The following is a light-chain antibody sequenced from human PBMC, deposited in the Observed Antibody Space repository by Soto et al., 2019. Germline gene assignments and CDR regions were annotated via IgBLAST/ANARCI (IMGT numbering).Light chain of an antibody. Sequence: MPQDIATRSVSPMKRANLPCRASQSVGTKLAWYQQKPGKAPKFLIYATSTFQSGVPSRFSGSGSGTEFTLTISSLQPDDFATYYCQHYNSYSEAFGQGTKVDIK. V-gene: IGKV1-5*01. CDR3: QHYNSYSEA. J-gene: IGKJ1*01. CDR2: ATS. CDR1: QSVGTK.